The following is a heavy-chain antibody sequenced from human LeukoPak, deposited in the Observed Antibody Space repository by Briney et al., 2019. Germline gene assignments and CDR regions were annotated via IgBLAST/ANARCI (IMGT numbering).Heavy chain of an antibody. D-gene: IGHD3-22*01. CDR3: ARVGYDSSGYYSRPEYYFDY. CDR2: ISSSSSYI. J-gene: IGHJ4*02. CDR1: GFTFSSYS. V-gene: IGHV3-21*01. Sequence: PGGSLRLSCAASGFTFSSYSMNWVRQAPGKGLEWVSSISSSSSYIYYADPVKGRFTISRDNAKNSLYLQMNSLRAEDTAVYYCARVGYDSSGYYSRPEYYFDYWGQGTLVTVSS.